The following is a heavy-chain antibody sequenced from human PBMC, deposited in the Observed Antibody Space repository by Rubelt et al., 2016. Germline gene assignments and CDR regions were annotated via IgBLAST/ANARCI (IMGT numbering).Heavy chain of an antibody. V-gene: IGHV4-39*07. CDR2: FYYSGDT. J-gene: IGHJ2*01. CDR1: GGSISSSRYY. CDR3: AGVLKQLVLGWYFDL. D-gene: IGHD6-13*01. Sequence: QLQLQESGPGLVKPSETLSLTCTVSGGSISSSRYYWGWIRQPPGKGLEWIGNFYYSGDTFYNPSLKSRLTLSVDTSKTQLSRKLSSVTAAETAVYYWAGVLKQLVLGWYFDLWGRGTLVTVSS.